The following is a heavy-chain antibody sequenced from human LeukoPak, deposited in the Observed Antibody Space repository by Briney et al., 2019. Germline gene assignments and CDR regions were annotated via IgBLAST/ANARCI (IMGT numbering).Heavy chain of an antibody. J-gene: IGHJ6*02. Sequence: SVKVSCKASGGTFSSYAISWVRQAPGQGLEWMGGIIPIFGTANYAKKFQGRVTITADESTSTAYMELSSLRSEDTAVYYCAREKVRQSGMDVWGQGTTVTVSS. D-gene: IGHD2-2*01. V-gene: IGHV1-69*13. CDR2: IIPIFGTA. CDR1: GGTFSSYA. CDR3: AREKVRQSGMDV.